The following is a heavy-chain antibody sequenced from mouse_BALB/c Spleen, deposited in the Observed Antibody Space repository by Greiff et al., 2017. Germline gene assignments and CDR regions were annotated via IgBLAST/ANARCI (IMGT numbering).Heavy chain of an antibody. CDR1: GYTFSSYW. CDR3: APMITNYYAMDY. J-gene: IGHJ4*01. V-gene: IGHV1-9*01. Sequence: VKLVESGAELMKPGASVKISCKATGYTFSSYWIEWVKQRPGHGLEWIGEILPGSGSTNYNEKFKGKATFTADTSSNTAYMQLSSLTSEDSAVYYCAPMITNYYAMDYWGQGTSVTVSS. D-gene: IGHD2-4*01. CDR2: ILPGSGST.